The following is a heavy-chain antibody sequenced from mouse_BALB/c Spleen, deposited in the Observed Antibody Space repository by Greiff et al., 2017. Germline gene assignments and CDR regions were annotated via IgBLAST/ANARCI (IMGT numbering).Heavy chain of an antibody. Sequence: SGPGLVKPSQSLSLTCSVTGYSITSGYYWNWIRQFPGNKLECMGYISYDGSNNYNPSLKNRISITRDTSKNQFFLKLNSVTTEDTATYYCAKNYRYDGFDYWGQGTTLTVSS. V-gene: IGHV3-6*02. CDR1: GYSITSGYY. D-gene: IGHD2-14*01. J-gene: IGHJ2*01. CDR2: ISYDGSN. CDR3: AKNYRYDGFDY.